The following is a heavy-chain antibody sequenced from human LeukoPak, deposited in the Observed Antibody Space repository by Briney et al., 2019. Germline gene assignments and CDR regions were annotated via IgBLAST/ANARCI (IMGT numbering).Heavy chain of an antibody. CDR3: ARMGSYRYLAYFDY. Sequence: SETLSLTCAVSGGSFSGYYCSWIRQPPGKGLEWIGEINHSGSTNYNPSLKSRVTISVDTSKNQFSLKLSSVTAADTAVYYCARMGSYRYLAYFDYWGQGTLVTVSS. CDR1: GGSFSGYY. V-gene: IGHV4-34*01. CDR2: INHSGST. J-gene: IGHJ4*02. D-gene: IGHD3-16*02.